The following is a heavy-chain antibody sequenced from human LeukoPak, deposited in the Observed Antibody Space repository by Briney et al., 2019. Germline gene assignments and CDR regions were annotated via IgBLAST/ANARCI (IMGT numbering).Heavy chain of an antibody. V-gene: IGHV4-38-2*01. Sequence: SETLSLTCAVSGYSISSDYYRGWIRQPPGKGLEWIGSMYHSGTSYYNPSLKSRVTVSLDTSKNQFSLRLSSVTAADTAVYYCARQVIGSHYHDYWGQGTLVTVSS. CDR1: GYSISSDYY. CDR2: MYHSGTS. CDR3: ARQVIGSHYHDY. J-gene: IGHJ4*02. D-gene: IGHD1-26*01.